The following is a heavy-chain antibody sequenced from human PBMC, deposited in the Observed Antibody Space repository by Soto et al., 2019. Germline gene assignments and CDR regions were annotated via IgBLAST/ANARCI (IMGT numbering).Heavy chain of an antibody. CDR2: IGGSGGST. CDR1: AFTFSSYA. J-gene: IGHJ6*02. Sequence: GVSLRLSCSASAFTFSSYAMSWVLHAPGNGLEWVSAIGGSGGSTYYADSVKGRFTISRDNSKNTMFLQMNSLRAEDTAVYYCAKDPYYYDTSEMDVWGQGTTVTVSS. V-gene: IGHV3-23*01. D-gene: IGHD3-22*01. CDR3: AKDPYYYDTSEMDV.